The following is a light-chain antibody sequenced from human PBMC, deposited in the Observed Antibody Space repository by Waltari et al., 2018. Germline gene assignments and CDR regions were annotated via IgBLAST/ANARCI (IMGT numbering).Light chain of an antibody. Sequence: QSALAQPASVSGSPGQSITISCTGTSSDVGGYNYVSWYQQHPGKAPKLMIYDVSNRPSGVSNRFFGSKSGNTASLTSSGLQAEDEADYYCSSYTSSSTLVFGGGTKVTVL. CDR1: SSDVGGYNY. J-gene: IGLJ2*01. CDR2: DVS. V-gene: IGLV2-14*03. CDR3: SSYTSSSTLV.